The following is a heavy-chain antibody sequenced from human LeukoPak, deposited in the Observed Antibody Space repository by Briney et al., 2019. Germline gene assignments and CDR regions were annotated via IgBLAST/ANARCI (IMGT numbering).Heavy chain of an antibody. V-gene: IGHV3-53*01. CDR3: ASARYCSSTSCYVDAFDI. D-gene: IGHD2-2*01. CDR2: IYSGGST. CDR1: GFTVSSNY. Sequence: GGSLRLSCAASGFTVSSNYMSWVRQAPGKGLEWVSVIYSGGSTYYADSVKGRFTISRDNSKNTLYLQMNSLRAEDTAVYYCASARYCSSTSCYVDAFDIWGQGTMVTVSS. J-gene: IGHJ3*02.